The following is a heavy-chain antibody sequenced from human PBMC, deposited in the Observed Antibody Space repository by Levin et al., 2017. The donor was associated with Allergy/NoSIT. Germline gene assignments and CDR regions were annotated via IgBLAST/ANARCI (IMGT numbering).Heavy chain of an antibody. CDR3: AGFLRDY. CDR1: GGSFSGYY. V-gene: IGHV4-34*01. CDR2: INHSGST. Sequence: PSETLSLTCAVYGGSFSGYYWSWIRQPPGKGLEWIGEINHSGSTNYNPSLKSRVTISVDTSKNQFSLKLSSVTAADTAVYYCAGFLRDYWGQGTLVTVSS. D-gene: IGHD3-3*01. J-gene: IGHJ4*02.